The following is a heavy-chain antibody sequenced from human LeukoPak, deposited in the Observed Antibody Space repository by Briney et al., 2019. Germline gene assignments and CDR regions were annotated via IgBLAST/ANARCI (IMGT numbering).Heavy chain of an antibody. CDR2: VYYSGLT. J-gene: IGHJ4*02. Sequence: SETLSLTCTVSGGSINSTNYNWGWIRQPPRRGPEWLASVYYSGLTYYNSSLKSRVSISVDTSKNQFSLKLSSVTAADTAVYYCARVVWFGELYYFDYWGQGTPVTVSS. V-gene: IGHV4-39*07. D-gene: IGHD3-10*01. CDR3: ARVVWFGELYYFDY. CDR1: GGSINSTNYN.